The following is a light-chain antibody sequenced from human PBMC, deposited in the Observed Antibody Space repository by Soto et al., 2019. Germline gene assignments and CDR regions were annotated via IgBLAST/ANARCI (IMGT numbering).Light chain of an antibody. V-gene: IGKV3-20*01. CDR1: QSVSSSY. Sequence: EIVLTQSPGTLSLSPGERATLSCRASQSVSSSYLAWYQQKPGQAPRLLIYGASSRATGIPDRFSGSGSGTDFTLTISRLEPEDFAVYYCQQYRISPLTFGGGTKVDI. CDR2: GAS. CDR3: QQYRISPLT. J-gene: IGKJ4*01.